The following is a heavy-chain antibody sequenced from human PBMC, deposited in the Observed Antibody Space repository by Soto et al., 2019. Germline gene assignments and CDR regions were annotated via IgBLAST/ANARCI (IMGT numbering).Heavy chain of an antibody. Sequence: GASVKVSCKASGGTFSSYAISWVRQAPGQGLEWMGGIIPIFGTANYAQKFQGRVTITADESTSTAYMELSSLRSEDTAVYYCARGDGRGLLWFGEAHRGQGTLVTVS. CDR1: GGTFSSYA. V-gene: IGHV1-69*13. CDR2: IIPIFGTA. J-gene: IGHJ4*02. CDR3: ARGDGRGLLWFGEAH. D-gene: IGHD3-10*01.